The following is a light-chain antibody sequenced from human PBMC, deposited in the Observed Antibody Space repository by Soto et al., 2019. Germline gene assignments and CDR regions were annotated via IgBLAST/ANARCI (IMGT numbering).Light chain of an antibody. V-gene: IGKV3-15*01. J-gene: IGKJ4*01. CDR2: GAS. Sequence: EIVMTQSPATLSVSPGERATLSCRASQSVSSNLAWYQQKPGQAPRLLIYGASTRATGIPARFSGSGSGTEFTLTISSLQSEDFAVYYCQHYNNWPPLTFGGGTKVQSK. CDR3: QHYNNWPPLT. CDR1: QSVSSN.